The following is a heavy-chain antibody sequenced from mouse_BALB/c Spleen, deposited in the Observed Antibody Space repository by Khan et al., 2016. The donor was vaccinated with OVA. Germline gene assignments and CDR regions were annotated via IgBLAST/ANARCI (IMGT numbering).Heavy chain of an antibody. Sequence: VQLLETGGGLVRPGNSLKLSCVTSGFTFSYYRMHWLRQFSGKRLEWIAVITVKSDNSGANYAESVKGRFTISRDDSKSSVYLQMNRLRDGDTATYYGSRGGYYYGTPFDYWGQGTTLTVSS. D-gene: IGHD1-1*01. CDR1: GFTFSYYR. CDR2: ITVKSDNSGA. V-gene: IGHV13-2*02. J-gene: IGHJ2*01. CDR3: SRGGYYYGTPFDY.